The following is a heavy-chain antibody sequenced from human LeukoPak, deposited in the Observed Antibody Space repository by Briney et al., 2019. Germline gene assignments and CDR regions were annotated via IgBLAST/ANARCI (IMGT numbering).Heavy chain of an antibody. CDR2: IKQDGSEK. J-gene: IGHJ4*02. V-gene: IGHV3-7*01. CDR1: GFIFSNYW. CDR3: ARDLVQLWSKDY. D-gene: IGHD5-18*01. Sequence: PGGSLRLSCSASGFIFSNYWMTWVRQAPGKGLEWVANIKQDGSEKYYVDSVKGRFTISRDNAKKSLYLQMNSLRAEDTAVYYCARDLVQLWSKDYWGQGTLVTVSS.